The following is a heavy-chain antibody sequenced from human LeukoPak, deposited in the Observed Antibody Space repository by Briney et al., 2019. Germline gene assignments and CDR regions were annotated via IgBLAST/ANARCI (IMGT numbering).Heavy chain of an antibody. CDR1: GFTFSSYG. J-gene: IGHJ6*02. CDR2: ISYDRSNK. D-gene: IGHD2-15*01. CDR3: AKDQWVGCSGGSCYLDYYGMDV. Sequence: GGSLRLSCAASGFTFSSYGMHWVRQAPGKGLEWVAVISYDRSNKYYADSVKGRFTVSRDNSKNTLYLQMNSLRAEDTAVYYCAKDQWVGCSGGSCYLDYYGMDVWGQGTTVTVSS. V-gene: IGHV3-30*18.